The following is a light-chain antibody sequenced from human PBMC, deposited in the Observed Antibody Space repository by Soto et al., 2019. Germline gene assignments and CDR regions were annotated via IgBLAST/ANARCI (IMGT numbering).Light chain of an antibody. Sequence: EIVLTQSPATLSLAPGERATLSCRASQSVSSYLAWYQQKPGQAPRLLIYHASTRATGIPARFSGSGSGTDYTLTISSLETEDFAVYYCQQRSSWLTFGGGTKVEIK. J-gene: IGKJ4*01. CDR3: QQRSSWLT. CDR1: QSVSSY. V-gene: IGKV3-11*01. CDR2: HAS.